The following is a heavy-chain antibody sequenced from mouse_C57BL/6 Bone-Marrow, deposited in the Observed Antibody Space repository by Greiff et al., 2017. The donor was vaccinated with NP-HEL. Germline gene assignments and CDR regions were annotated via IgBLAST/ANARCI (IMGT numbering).Heavy chain of an antibody. CDR3: ARTLAHYYGSRAGY. CDR2: IDPSDSYT. V-gene: IGHV1-69*01. Sequence: QVQLQQPGAELVMPGASVKLSCKASGYTFTSYWMHWVKQRPGQGLEWIGEIDPSDSYTNYNQKFKGKSTLTVDKASSTAYMQLSSLTSEDAAVYYCARTLAHYYGSRAGYWGQGTTLTVSS. D-gene: IGHD1-1*01. J-gene: IGHJ2*01. CDR1: GYTFTSYW.